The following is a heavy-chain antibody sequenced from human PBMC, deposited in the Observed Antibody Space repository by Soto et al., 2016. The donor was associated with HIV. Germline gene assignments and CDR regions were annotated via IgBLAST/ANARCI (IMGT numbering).Heavy chain of an antibody. CDR3: AKGRRIGGAGQGWFDP. J-gene: IGHJ5*02. Sequence: QVQLVQSGAELKKPGASVKVSCKASGYTFTSYDINWVRQATGQGLEWMGWMNPNSGNTGYAQKFQGRVTITRNSSISTAYMELSSLRSEDTAVYYCAKGRRIGGAGQGWFDPWGQGTLVTVSS. CDR2: MNPNSGNT. CDR1: GYTFTSYD. V-gene: IGHV1-8*03. D-gene: IGHD2-15*01.